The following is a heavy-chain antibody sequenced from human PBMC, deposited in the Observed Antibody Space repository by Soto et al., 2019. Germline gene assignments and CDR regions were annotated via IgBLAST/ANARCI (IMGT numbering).Heavy chain of an antibody. D-gene: IGHD4-17*01. CDR1: GGSISSYY. CDR3: ARTLTTVTTQIFDY. J-gene: IGHJ4*02. CDR2: IYYSGST. V-gene: IGHV4-59*01. Sequence: SETLSLTCTVSGGSISSYYWSWIRQPPGKGLEWIGYIYYSGSTNYNPSLKSRVTISVDTSKNQFSLKLSSVTAADTAVYYCARTLTTVTTQIFDYWGQGTLVTVSS.